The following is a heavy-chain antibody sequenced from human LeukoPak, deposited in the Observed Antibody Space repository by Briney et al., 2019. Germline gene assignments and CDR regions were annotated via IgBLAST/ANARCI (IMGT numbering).Heavy chain of an antibody. CDR2: ISSSGSTI. V-gene: IGHV3-48*03. CDR3: AELGITMIGGV. J-gene: IGHJ6*04. CDR1: GFTFSTYE. D-gene: IGHD3-10*02. Sequence: PGGSLRLSCAASGFTFSTYEMNWVRQAPGKGLEWVSYISSSGSTIYYADSVKGRFTISRDNAKNSLYLQMNSLRAEDTAVYYCAELGITMIGGVWGRGTTVTISS.